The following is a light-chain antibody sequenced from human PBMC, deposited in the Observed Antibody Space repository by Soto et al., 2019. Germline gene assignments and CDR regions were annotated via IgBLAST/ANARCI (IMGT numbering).Light chain of an antibody. J-gene: IGLJ3*02. Sequence: QAVVTQEPSLTVSPGGTVTLTCGSTTGAVTSGHYPDWFQQKAGQAPRTLIYDTTKRHSWTPARFSGSLLGGKAALTLSGAQPEDESYYYCLLSYSGAQVFGGGTKLTVL. CDR3: LLSYSGAQV. CDR1: TGAVTSGHY. V-gene: IGLV7-46*01. CDR2: DTT.